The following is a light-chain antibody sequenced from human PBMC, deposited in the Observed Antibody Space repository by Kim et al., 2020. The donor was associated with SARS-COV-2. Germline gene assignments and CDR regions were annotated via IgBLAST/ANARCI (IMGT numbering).Light chain of an antibody. CDR1: KWGDKY. CDR2: QDS. Sequence: SYELTQPPSVSVSPGQTASITCSGDKWGDKYACWYQQKPGQSPVLVIYQDSKRPSGIPERLSGSNSGNTATLTISGTQAMDEADYYCQAWDSSTAVFGGG. V-gene: IGLV3-1*01. CDR3: QAWDSSTAV. J-gene: IGLJ3*02.